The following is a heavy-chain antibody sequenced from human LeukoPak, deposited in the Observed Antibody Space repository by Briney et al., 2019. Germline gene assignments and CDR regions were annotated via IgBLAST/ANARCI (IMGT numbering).Heavy chain of an antibody. CDR2: ISWNSGSI. Sequence: GGSLSLSCAASGFTFDDYAMHWVRQAPGKGLEWVSGISWNSGSIGYADSVKGRFTISRDNAKNSLYLQMNSLRAEDMALYYCAKGGGYTNHDAFDIWGQGTMVTVSS. J-gene: IGHJ3*02. D-gene: IGHD5-12*01. CDR3: AKGGGYTNHDAFDI. CDR1: GFTFDDYA. V-gene: IGHV3-9*03.